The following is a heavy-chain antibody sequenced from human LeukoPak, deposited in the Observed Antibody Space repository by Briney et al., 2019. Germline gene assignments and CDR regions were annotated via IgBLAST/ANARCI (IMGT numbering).Heavy chain of an antibody. J-gene: IGHJ4*02. CDR3: AKDRRPYGSGSGSSTPDY. CDR1: GFTFDDHG. Sequence: GGSLRLSCAASGFTFDDHGMHWVRQAPGKGLEWVSGISWSSGIIGYADSVKGRFTISRDNSKNTLYLQMNSLRAEDTAVYYCAKDRRPYGSGSGSSTPDYWGQGTLVTVSS. V-gene: IGHV3-9*01. D-gene: IGHD3-10*01. CDR2: ISWSSGII.